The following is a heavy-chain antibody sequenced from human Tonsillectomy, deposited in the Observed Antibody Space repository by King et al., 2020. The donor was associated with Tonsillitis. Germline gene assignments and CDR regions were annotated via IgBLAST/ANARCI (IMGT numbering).Heavy chain of an antibody. Sequence: VQLVESGGGLVKPGGSLRLSCAASGFTFRSYTMTWFRQAPGKGLEWVSSISSSVTYIYYSDSLKGRFTISRDNAKNSLYLQMNSLRGDDTAVYYCARDYNDFWSGYYEGWGQGTLVTVSS. CDR2: ISSSVTYI. J-gene: IGHJ4*02. CDR1: GFTFRSYT. V-gene: IGHV3-21*01. CDR3: ARDYNDFWSGYYEG. D-gene: IGHD3-3*01.